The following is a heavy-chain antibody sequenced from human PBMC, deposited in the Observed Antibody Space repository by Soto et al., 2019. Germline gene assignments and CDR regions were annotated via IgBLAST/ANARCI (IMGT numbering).Heavy chain of an antibody. CDR3: ARGRGAAADYFDF. V-gene: IGHV3-11*05. CDR2: ISSSTSHT. Sequence: QVQLVESGGGLVKPGGSLRLSCAVSGFTFSDYYMTWIRQAPGTGLEWVSYISSSTSHTNYADSVKGRITISRGNAKNSLFLQMNSLRAEDTAVYYCARGRGAAADYFDFWGQGTLVTVST. D-gene: IGHD6-13*01. CDR1: GFTFSDYY. J-gene: IGHJ4*02.